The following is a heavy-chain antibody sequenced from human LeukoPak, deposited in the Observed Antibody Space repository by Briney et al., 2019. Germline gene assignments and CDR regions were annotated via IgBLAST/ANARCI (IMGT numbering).Heavy chain of an antibody. CDR1: GFTFSSYA. D-gene: IGHD1-7*01. V-gene: IGHV3-23*01. Sequence: GGSPRLSCAASGFTFSSYAMSWVRQAPGKGLEWVSAISGSGGSTYYADSVKGRFTISRDNSKNTLYLQMNSLRAEDTAVYYCAKDGSTSLNWNYVSFWNYWGQGTLVTVSS. CDR3: AKDGSTSLNWNYVSFWNY. J-gene: IGHJ4*02. CDR2: ISGSGGST.